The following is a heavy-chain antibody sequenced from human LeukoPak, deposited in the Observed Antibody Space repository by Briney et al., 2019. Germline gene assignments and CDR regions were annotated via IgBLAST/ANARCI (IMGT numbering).Heavy chain of an antibody. CDR2: IGIDSGNT. D-gene: IGHD5-24*01. J-gene: IGHJ3*02. V-gene: IGHV3-48*04. Sequence: GGSLRLSCTASGFPFIEYSMNWVRQAPGKGLEWISYIGIDSGNTKYADSVRGRFTISTDNAKNSLYLQMNSLRAEDTAVYYCARAIPPKDVYYAFDIWGQGTMVTVSS. CDR1: GFPFIEYS. CDR3: ARAIPPKDVYYAFDI.